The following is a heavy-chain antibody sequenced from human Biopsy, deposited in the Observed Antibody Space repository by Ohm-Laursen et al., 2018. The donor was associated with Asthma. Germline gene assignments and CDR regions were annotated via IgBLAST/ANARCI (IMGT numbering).Heavy chain of an antibody. V-gene: IGHV1-69*13. CDR2: ISSVVGTT. CDR3: ARKAGSCISRTCYSLDF. D-gene: IGHD2-2*01. CDR1: GGTFNTYV. Sequence: GASVKVSCKALGGTFNTYVIGWGRQAPGQGLEGMGWISSVVGTTTYSQKFQDRVTITADDSTSTVYMELSSLRSEDTAVYYCARKAGSCISRTCYSLDFWGQGTLVTVSS. J-gene: IGHJ4*02.